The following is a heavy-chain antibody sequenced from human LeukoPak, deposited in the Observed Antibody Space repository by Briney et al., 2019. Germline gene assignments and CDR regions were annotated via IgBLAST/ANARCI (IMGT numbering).Heavy chain of an antibody. J-gene: IGHJ4*02. Sequence: PGGSLRLSCTASGFTFSSLSMNWVRQAPGKGLEWISYISGTSSNIYYADSVKGRFTISRGNAKNSLYLQMNGLRDEDTAVYYSARKGDYHDYWGQGTLVTVSS. CDR1: GFTFSSLS. CDR2: ISGTSSNI. V-gene: IGHV3-48*02. CDR3: ARKGDYHDY.